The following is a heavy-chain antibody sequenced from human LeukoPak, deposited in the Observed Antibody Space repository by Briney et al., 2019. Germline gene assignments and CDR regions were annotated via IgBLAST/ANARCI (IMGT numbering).Heavy chain of an antibody. D-gene: IGHD2/OR15-2a*01. CDR3: AKDDGNNAKLLLDY. CDR1: GFTFSNYG. CDR2: ISSSGDST. Sequence: GGSLRLSCAVSGFTFSNYGMSWVRQAPGKGLEWVSVISSSGDSTYYADSVKGRFTISRDNSKNTLYLQMNGLRAEDTAIYYCAKDDGNNAKLLLDYWGQGTLVTVSS. J-gene: IGHJ4*02. V-gene: IGHV3-23*01.